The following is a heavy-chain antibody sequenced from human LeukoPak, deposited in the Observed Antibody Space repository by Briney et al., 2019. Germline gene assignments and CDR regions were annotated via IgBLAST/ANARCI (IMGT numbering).Heavy chain of an antibody. CDR3: ARSGYDHYYYYYYMDV. D-gene: IGHD5-12*01. J-gene: IGHJ6*03. CDR2: ISSSSSTI. Sequence: GGSLRLSCAASGFTFSSYSMNWVRQAPGKGLEWGSYISSSSSTIYYADSVKGRFTISRDNAKNSLYLQMNSLRAEDTAVYYCARSGYDHYYYYYYMDVWGKGTTVTVSS. V-gene: IGHV3-48*01. CDR1: GFTFSSYS.